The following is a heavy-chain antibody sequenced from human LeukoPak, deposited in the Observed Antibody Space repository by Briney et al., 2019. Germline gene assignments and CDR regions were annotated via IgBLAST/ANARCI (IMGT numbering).Heavy chain of an antibody. CDR3: ARSYDSSGYYPSRFDY. CDR2: IYYSGST. V-gene: IGHV4-30-4*01. J-gene: IGHJ4*02. CDR1: GGSISSGDYY. D-gene: IGHD3-22*01. Sequence: SETLPLTCTVSGGSISSGDYYWSWIRQPPGKGLEWIGYIYYSGSTYYNPSLKSRVTISVDTSKNQFSLKLSSVTAADTAVYYCARSYDSSGYYPSRFDYWGQGTLVTVSS.